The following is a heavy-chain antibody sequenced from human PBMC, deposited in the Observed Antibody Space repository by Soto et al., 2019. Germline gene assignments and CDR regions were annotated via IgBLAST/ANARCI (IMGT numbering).Heavy chain of an antibody. CDR2: INHSGST. V-gene: IGHV4-34*01. CDR3: ARVVEDIVVVVAATPASSFDY. J-gene: IGHJ4*02. Sequence: SETLSLECAVDCGSFSGYYWSWIRQHPGKGLEWIGEINHSGSTNYNPSLKSRVTISVDTSKNQFSLKLSSVTAADTAVYYCARVVEDIVVVVAATPASSFDYWGQGTLVTVSS. CDR1: CGSFSGYY. D-gene: IGHD2-15*01.